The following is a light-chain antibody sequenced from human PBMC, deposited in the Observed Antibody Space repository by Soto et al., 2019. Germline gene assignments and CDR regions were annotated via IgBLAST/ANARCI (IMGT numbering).Light chain of an antibody. CDR1: SSDVGGYNY. J-gene: IGLJ2*01. Sequence: QSALTQPASVSGSPGQSITISCTAISSDVGGYNYVSWYQQHPGKAPKLMIYDVSNRTSGVSNRFSGSKAGNTASLTISGLQAEDEADYYCSSYTGSSVVVFGGGTKVTVL. CDR2: DVS. V-gene: IGLV2-14*03. CDR3: SSYTGSSVVV.